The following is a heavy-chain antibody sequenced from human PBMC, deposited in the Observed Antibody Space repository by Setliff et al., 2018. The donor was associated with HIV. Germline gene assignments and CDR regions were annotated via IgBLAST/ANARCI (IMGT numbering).Heavy chain of an antibody. Sequence: ASVKVSCKASGYTFNGYYMHWVRQAPGQSLEWMGWINAGNGNTKYSQNFQGRVTFTSDTSASTAYMQLTSLRSEDTAVYYCTTNIAARPEGGFDFWGQGTLVTVSS. CDR1: GYTFNGYY. V-gene: IGHV1-3*01. CDR3: TTNIAARPEGGFDF. J-gene: IGHJ4*02. CDR2: INAGNGNT. D-gene: IGHD6-6*01.